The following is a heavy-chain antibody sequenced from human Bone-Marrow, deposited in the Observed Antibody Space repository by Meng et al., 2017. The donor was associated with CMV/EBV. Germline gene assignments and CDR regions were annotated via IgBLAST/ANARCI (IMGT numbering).Heavy chain of an antibody. V-gene: IGHV3-NL1*01. J-gene: IGHJ4*02. CDR2: IYRGDNT. CDR1: GFTFSSYG. D-gene: IGHD1-14*01. CDR3: TGDSVLNPNLDY. Sequence: QGQLVESGGGVVKPGGSLSLSCAASGFTFSSYGMHWVRQAPGKGLEWICIIYRGDNTYYTDSVKGRFTVSRDNSKNIMYLQMSWLRVDDTAVYYCTGDSVLNPNLDYWGQGTLVTVSS.